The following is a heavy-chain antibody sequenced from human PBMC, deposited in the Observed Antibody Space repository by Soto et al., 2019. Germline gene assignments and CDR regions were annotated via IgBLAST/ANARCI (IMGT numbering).Heavy chain of an antibody. V-gene: IGHV3-30-3*01. CDR1: GFPFSSYA. CDR3: ARDMDKYGDLDY. D-gene: IGHD4-17*01. Sequence: QLGGSLSLSCAASGFPFSSYAMHWVRQAPAKGLEWVAVISYDGSNKYYADSVKGRFTISRDNSKNTLYLQMNSLRAEDTAVYYCARDMDKYGDLDYWGQGTLVTVSS. CDR2: ISYDGSNK. J-gene: IGHJ4*02.